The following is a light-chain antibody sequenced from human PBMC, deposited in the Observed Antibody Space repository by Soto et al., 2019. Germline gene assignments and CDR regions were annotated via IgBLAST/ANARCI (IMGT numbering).Light chain of an antibody. J-gene: IGKJ1*01. Sequence: DIQMTQSPSSLSASVGDRVTITCRASQSISSYLNWYQQKPGKAPMLLIYAASTLQSGVPSRFSGSGSGTDFTLTIRSLQPEDVATYYCQKYDNPPLTFGQGTKVDI. CDR3: QKYDNPPLT. V-gene: IGKV1-27*01. CDR1: QSISSY. CDR2: AAS.